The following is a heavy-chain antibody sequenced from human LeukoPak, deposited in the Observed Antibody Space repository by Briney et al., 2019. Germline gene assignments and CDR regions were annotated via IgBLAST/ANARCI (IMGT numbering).Heavy chain of an antibody. CDR1: GFTFNSYA. Sequence: GSPRLLCAASGFTFNSYAMDRVRQAPGKGLGGVAVLLYDGSNKYYADSVKGRFTISRDNSKNTLYLQMNSLRAEDTAVYYCARELGYCSSTSCLLFRFDYWGQGTLVTVSS. CDR2: LLYDGSNK. D-gene: IGHD2-2*01. J-gene: IGHJ4*02. V-gene: IGHV3-30*04. CDR3: ARELGYCSSTSCLLFRFDY.